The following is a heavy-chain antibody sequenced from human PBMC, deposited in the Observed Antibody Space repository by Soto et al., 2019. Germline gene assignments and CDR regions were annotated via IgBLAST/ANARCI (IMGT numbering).Heavy chain of an antibody. CDR3: ARDREVYYDSSGYYPDPIYYYYGMDV. J-gene: IGHJ6*02. CDR1: GFTFSSYW. D-gene: IGHD3-22*01. V-gene: IGHV3-7*05. CDR2: IKQDGSEK. Sequence: GGSVRLSCAASGFTFSSYWMSWVRQAPGKGLEWVANIKQDGSEKYYVDSVKGRFTISRDNAKNSLYLQMNSLRAEDTAVYYCARDREVYYDSSGYYPDPIYYYYGMDVWGQGTTVTVSS.